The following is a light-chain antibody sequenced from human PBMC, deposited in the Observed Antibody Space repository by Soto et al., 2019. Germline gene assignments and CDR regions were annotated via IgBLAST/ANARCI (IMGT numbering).Light chain of an antibody. J-gene: IGLJ1*01. CDR1: SSNFEAGVA. V-gene: IGLV1-40*01. Sequence: QSVLTQPPSVSVAPGQWVTISCTARSSNFEAGVAVHRYHQFPGTAPQLLIYAITNRPSAVPDRLSGSNSCTSASLASAGIQAVDDAVYDCQSYDRSLSGYVFGTGTKVTVL. CDR3: QSYDRSLSGYV. CDR2: AIT.